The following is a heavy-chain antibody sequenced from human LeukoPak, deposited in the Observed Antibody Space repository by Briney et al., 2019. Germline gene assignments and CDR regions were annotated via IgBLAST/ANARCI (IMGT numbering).Heavy chain of an antibody. CDR3: ARVRDGYNYGFFFDY. J-gene: IGHJ4*02. Sequence: QESGPGLVKPSETLSLTCIVSGGSISSYYWSWIRQPPGKGLEWIGYIYYSGSTNYNPSLKSRVAISVDTSKNQFSLKLSSVTAADTAVYYCARVRDGYNYGFFFDYWGQGTLVTVSS. V-gene: IGHV4-59*01. D-gene: IGHD5-24*01. CDR2: IYYSGST. CDR1: GGSISSYY.